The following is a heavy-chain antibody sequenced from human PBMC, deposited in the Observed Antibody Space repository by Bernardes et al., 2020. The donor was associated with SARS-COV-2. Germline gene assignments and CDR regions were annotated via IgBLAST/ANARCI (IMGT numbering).Heavy chain of an antibody. V-gene: IGHV2-5*02. CDR2: IYWDDDK. D-gene: IGHD6-19*01. J-gene: IGHJ4*02. CDR1: GFSLTTSGVG. CDR3: AHRLAGHTVFDY. Sequence: SGPTLVKPTQTLTLTCTFSGFSLTTSGVGVGWIRQPPGEALEWRALIYWDDDKRYSTSLKSRLSITKVTSKNKVVLTMTNMDPVDTATYYCAHRLAGHTVFDYWGQGTLVTVAS.